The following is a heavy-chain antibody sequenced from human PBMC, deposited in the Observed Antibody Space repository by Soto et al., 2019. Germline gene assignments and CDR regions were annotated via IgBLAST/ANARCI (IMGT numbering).Heavy chain of an antibody. V-gene: IGHV3-53*01. CDR2: IYSGGST. D-gene: IGHD1-26*01. Sequence: GGSLRLSCAASGFTVSSNYMSWVRQAPGKGLEWVSVIYSGGSTYYADSVKGRFTISRDNSKNTLYLQMNSLRAEDTAVYYCARHKIVGATTGAFDIWGQGTMVPVSS. J-gene: IGHJ3*02. CDR1: GFTVSSNY. CDR3: ARHKIVGATTGAFDI.